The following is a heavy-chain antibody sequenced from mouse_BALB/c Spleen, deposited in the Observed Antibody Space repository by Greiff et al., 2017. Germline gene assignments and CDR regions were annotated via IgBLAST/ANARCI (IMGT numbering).Heavy chain of an antibody. CDR2: IDPENGNT. V-gene: IGHV14-1*02. J-gene: IGHJ3*01. D-gene: IGHD1-1*01. CDR3: ASGGSSCFAY. CDR1: GFNIKDYY. Sequence: EVQLQQSGAELVRPGALVKLSCKASGFNIKDYYMHWVKQRPEQGLEWIGWIDPENGNTIYDPKFQGKASITADSSSNTAYLPLSSLTSEDTADYYCASGGSSCFAYWGQGTLVTVSA.